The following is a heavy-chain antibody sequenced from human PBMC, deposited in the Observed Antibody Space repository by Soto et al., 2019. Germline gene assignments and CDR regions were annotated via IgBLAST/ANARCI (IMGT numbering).Heavy chain of an antibody. D-gene: IGHD3-22*01. CDR2: MNSNSGNT. CDR3: AREKSSGYYYDY. Sequence: QVQLVQSGAEVKKPGASVKFSCKASGYTVTSYDINSVRQATGQGLEWMGWMNSNSGNTAYAEKFQGRVTMTRNTSKSTAYMELSSLRSEDTAVYYCAREKSSGYYYDYWGQGTLVTVSS. V-gene: IGHV1-8*01. J-gene: IGHJ4*02. CDR1: GYTVTSYD.